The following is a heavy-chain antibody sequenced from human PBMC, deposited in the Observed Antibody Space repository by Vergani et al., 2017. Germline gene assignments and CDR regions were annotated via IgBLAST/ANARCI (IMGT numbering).Heavy chain of an antibody. D-gene: IGHD4-17*01. J-gene: IGHJ4*02. CDR1: GFSLSTSGMC. CDR3: ARNVYGDYLGYFDY. Sequence: QVTLRESGPALVKPTQTLTLPCTFSGFSLSTSGMCVSWIRQPPGKALEWLARIDWDDDKYYSTSLKTRLTISKDTSKNQVVLTMTNMDPVDTATYYCARNVYGDYLGYFDYWGQGTLVTVSS. CDR2: IDWDDDK. V-gene: IGHV2-70*15.